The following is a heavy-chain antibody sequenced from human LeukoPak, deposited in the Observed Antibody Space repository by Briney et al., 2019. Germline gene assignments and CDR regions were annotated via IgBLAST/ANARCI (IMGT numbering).Heavy chain of an antibody. J-gene: IGHJ6*03. CDR1: GGSFSGYY. V-gene: IGHV4-34*01. CDR2: TNHSGST. Sequence: SETLSLTCAVYGGSFSGYYWSWIRQPPGKGLEWIGETNHSGSTNYNPSLKSRVTISVDTSKNQFSLKLSSVTAADTAVYYCARGSGGDSSSWYDYYYMDVWGKGTTVTVSS. CDR3: ARGSGGDSSSWYDYYYMDV. D-gene: IGHD6-13*01.